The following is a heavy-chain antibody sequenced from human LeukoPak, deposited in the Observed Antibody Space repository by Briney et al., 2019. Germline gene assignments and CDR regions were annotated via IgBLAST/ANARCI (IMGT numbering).Heavy chain of an antibody. D-gene: IGHD7-27*01. CDR3: ARFSPRAMGNYLDF. J-gene: IGHJ4*02. CDR2: IYPRGST. CDR1: GGSLSRGSFS. Sequence: SQTPSPPPAVSGGSLSRGSFSWGLIPQPPRKGPGWVGYIYPRGSTYYNPSLKSRVILSLDKSANQFSLNLSSVTAADTAVYYCARFSPRAMGNYLDFWGQGTLVTVSS. V-gene: IGHV4-30-2*01.